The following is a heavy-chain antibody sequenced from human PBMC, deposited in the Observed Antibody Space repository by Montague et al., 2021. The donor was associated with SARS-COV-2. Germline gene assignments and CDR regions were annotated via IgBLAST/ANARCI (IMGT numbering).Heavy chain of an antibody. V-gene: IGHV6-1*01. CDR1: GDSVSGDNVS. CDR3: ARGDGLGPYTGYAFDI. CDR2: TYYGSRWFD. J-gene: IGHJ3*02. D-gene: IGHD3-16*01. Sequence: CAISGDSVSGDNVSWNWNRQSPPRRLERLGRTYYGSRWFDHYEVXXKCRISIKADTSKNQFSLQLDSVTPEDTAVYYCARGDGLGPYTGYAFDIWGQGTLVTVSS.